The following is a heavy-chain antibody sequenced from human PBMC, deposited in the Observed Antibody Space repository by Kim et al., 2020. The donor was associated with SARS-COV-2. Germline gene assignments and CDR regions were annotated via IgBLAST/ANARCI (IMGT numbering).Heavy chain of an antibody. J-gene: IGHJ4*02. CDR3: ARVPHYASSGYYFAY. Sequence: ASSVKGRFTLSRDNAKNTMYLEMDNLRVEDTAFYYCARVPHYASSGYYFAYWGQGTLVSVSP. D-gene: IGHD3-22*01. V-gene: IGHV3-74*01.